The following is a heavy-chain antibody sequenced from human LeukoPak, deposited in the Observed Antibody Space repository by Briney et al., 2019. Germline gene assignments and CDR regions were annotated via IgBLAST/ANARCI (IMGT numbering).Heavy chain of an antibody. J-gene: IGHJ4*02. V-gene: IGHV3-11*01. Sequence: GGSLRLSCAASGFTFSDYYMSWIRQAPGKGLEWVSYISSSGSTIYYADSVKGRFTISRDNAKNSLYLQMNSLRAEDTAVYYCARTPHYYDSSGYYSNWGQGTLVTVSS. CDR3: ARTPHYYDSSGYYSN. CDR2: ISSSGSTI. D-gene: IGHD3-22*01. CDR1: GFTFSDYY.